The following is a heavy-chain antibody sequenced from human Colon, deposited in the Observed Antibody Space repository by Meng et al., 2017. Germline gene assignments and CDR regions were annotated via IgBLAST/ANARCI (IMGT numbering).Heavy chain of an antibody. Sequence: ESLKISCKGSGYSFTSYWIGWVRQMPGKGLEWMGIIYPGDSDTRYSPSFQGQVTISADKSISTAYLQWSSLKASDTAMYYCASTYYYGSGSYRQNAFDIWGQGTMVTVSS. V-gene: IGHV5-51*01. CDR3: ASTYYYGSGSYRQNAFDI. J-gene: IGHJ3*02. CDR2: IYPGDSDT. D-gene: IGHD3-10*01. CDR1: GYSFTSYW.